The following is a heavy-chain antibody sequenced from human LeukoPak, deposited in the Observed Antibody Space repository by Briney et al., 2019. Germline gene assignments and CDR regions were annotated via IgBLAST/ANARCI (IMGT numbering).Heavy chain of an antibody. Sequence: PGGSLRLSCAASGFTFSSYAMSWVRQAPGKGLEWVSAISGSGGSTYYADSVKGRFTISRDNSKNTLYLQMNSLRAEDTAVYYCAKEPYSSSWTPDAFDIWGQGTMVTVSS. V-gene: IGHV3-23*01. J-gene: IGHJ3*02. D-gene: IGHD6-13*01. CDR3: AKEPYSSSWTPDAFDI. CDR1: GFTFSSYA. CDR2: ISGSGGST.